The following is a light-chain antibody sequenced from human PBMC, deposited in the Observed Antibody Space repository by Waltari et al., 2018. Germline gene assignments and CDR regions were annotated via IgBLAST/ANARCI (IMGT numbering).Light chain of an antibody. J-gene: IGKJ4*01. CDR1: QGIRSY. CDR3: QQHDSYPLT. CDR2: AAS. V-gene: IGKV1-9*01. Sequence: DIQLTQSPSFLSASVGDRVTITCRASQGIRSYLAWYQQKPGKAPKLLIYAASTLQSGVPSRFSGSGSGTEFTLTISSLQPEDFVSYYCQQHDSYPLTFGGGTKVEIK.